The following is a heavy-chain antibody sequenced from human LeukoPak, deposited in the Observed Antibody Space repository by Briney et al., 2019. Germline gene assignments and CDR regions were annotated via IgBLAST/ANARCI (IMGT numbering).Heavy chain of an antibody. CDR3: AKTRPLDSSSRSHGDY. V-gene: IGHV3-23*01. D-gene: IGHD6-13*01. Sequence: GGSLRLSCAASGFTFSSCAMSWVRQAPGKGLEWVSAISGSGDSTYYGDSVKGRFTISRDNSKNTLYLQMNSLRAEDTAVYYSAKTRPLDSSSRSHGDYWGQGTLVTVSS. CDR2: ISGSGDST. CDR1: GFTFSSCA. J-gene: IGHJ4*02.